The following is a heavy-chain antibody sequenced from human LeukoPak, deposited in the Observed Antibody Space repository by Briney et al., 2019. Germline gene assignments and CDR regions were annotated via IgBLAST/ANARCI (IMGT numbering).Heavy chain of an antibody. D-gene: IGHD3-3*01. V-gene: IGHV3-48*04. Sequence: PGGSLRLSCAASGFTFSSYSMNWVRQAPGKGLEWVSYISSSGTTIYYADSVKGRFTISRDNAKNSLYLQMNSLRTEDTAVYYCASMTDFWSGYYPLGDVWGQGTTVTVSS. J-gene: IGHJ6*02. CDR3: ASMTDFWSGYYPLGDV. CDR2: ISSSGTTI. CDR1: GFTFSSYS.